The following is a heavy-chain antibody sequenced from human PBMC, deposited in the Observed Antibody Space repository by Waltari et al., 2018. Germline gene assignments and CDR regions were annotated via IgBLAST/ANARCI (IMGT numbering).Heavy chain of an antibody. CDR3: RLLLVGATEEGYFDS. D-gene: IGHD1-26*01. CDR2: ISISVDTT. V-gene: IGHV3-48*04. Sequence: EVQLVESGGDLVQPGGSLRLSCAASGLTFSDNSMQWVRQAPGKGPGWIAYISISVDTTFYADSVRGRFTISRDNAKSSVYLQMSSLRAEDTAVYYCRLLLVGATEEGYFDSWGQGTLVTVSS. CDR1: GLTFSDNS. J-gene: IGHJ4*02.